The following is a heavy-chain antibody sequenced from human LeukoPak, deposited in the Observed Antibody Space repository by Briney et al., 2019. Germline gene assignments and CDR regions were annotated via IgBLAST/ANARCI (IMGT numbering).Heavy chain of an antibody. CDR1: GYTFTGYY. D-gene: IGHD5-12*01. Sequence: GASVKVSCKASGYTFTGYYMHWVRQAPGQGLEWMGWINPNSGGTNYAQKFQGRVTMTRDTSISTAYMELSSLRSEDTAVYYCAREGRYSGYIQNYYYYYMDVWGKGTTVTVSS. CDR2: INPNSGGT. V-gene: IGHV1-2*02. J-gene: IGHJ6*03. CDR3: AREGRYSGYIQNYYYYYMDV.